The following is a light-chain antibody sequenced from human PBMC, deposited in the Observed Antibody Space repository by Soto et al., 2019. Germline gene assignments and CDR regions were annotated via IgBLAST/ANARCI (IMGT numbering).Light chain of an antibody. CDR1: QTVSSN. CDR2: GAS. J-gene: IGKJ1*01. Sequence: EIVMTQSPATLSVSPGERATLSCRASQTVSSNLAWYQQKPGQAPRLLIYGASTRATGIPDRFSGSGSGTDFTLTISSLQSEDFALYYCQQYNKSPTFGQGTKVEIK. CDR3: QQYNKSPT. V-gene: IGKV3D-15*02.